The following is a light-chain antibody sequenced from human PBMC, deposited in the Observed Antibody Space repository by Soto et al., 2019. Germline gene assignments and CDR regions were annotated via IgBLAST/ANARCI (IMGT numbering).Light chain of an antibody. CDR2: DAS. CDR1: HNIERW. CDR3: QQFAISTT. Sequence: IQMTQSPSTLSASVDDRVTITFRASHNIERWMAWYQQKPGKAPSLLIFDASTLHSGVPSRFSGSGSGTDFTLTISSLQPDDFATYYCQQFAISTTFGQGSKVDVK. V-gene: IGKV1-5*01. J-gene: IGKJ1*01.